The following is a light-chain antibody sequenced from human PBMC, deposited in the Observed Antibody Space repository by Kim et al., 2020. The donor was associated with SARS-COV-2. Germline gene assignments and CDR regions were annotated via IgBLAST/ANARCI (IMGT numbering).Light chain of an antibody. Sequence: EIVLTQSPATLPLSPGERATLSCRASQSVGNSLAWYQQKPGQAPRLLIYDASSRAAGIPARFSGSGSGTDFTLTISSLEPEDFAIYYCQQRSNWPPLTFGGGTKVDIK. CDR1: QSVGNS. CDR2: DAS. J-gene: IGKJ4*01. CDR3: QQRSNWPPLT. V-gene: IGKV3-11*01.